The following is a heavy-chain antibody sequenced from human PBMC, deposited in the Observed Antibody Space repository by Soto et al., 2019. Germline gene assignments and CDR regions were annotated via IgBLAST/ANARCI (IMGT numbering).Heavy chain of an antibody. CDR2: ISGYNGNT. J-gene: IGHJ4*02. Sequence: QVQLVPSGAEVKKPGASVKVSCKTAVYTFTSYGVSWVRQAPGQGLEWVGWISGYNGNTNYAQKIQGRVTMTTDTSTATAYMELRGLRSDDTAIYYCARGYFDYWGQGTLVTVSS. V-gene: IGHV1-18*04. CDR1: VYTFTSYG. CDR3: ARGYFDY.